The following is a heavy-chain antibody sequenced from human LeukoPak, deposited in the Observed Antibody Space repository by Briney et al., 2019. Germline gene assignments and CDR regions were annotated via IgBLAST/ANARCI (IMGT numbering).Heavy chain of an antibody. J-gene: IGHJ4*02. Sequence: GASVKVSCKASGYTFTSYAMNWVRQAPGQGLEWMGWINTNTGNPTYAQGFTGRFVFSLDTSVSTAYLQISSLKAEDTAVYYCARAIYDYVWGSYRSTSHFDYWSQGTLVTVSS. V-gene: IGHV7-4-1*02. CDR2: INTNTGNP. CDR3: ARAIYDYVWGSYRSTSHFDY. CDR1: GYTFTSYA. D-gene: IGHD3-16*02.